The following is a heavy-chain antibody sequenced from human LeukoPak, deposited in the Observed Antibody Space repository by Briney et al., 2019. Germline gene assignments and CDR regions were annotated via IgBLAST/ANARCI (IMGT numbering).Heavy chain of an antibody. V-gene: IGHV3-9*01. D-gene: IGHD3-16*02. CDR3: ARDRMITFGGVIANDAFDI. J-gene: IGHJ3*02. Sequence: GRSLRLSCAASGFTFDDYAMHWVRQAPGKGLEWVSGISWNSGSIGYADSVKGRFTISRDNAKNSLYLQMNSLRAEDTAVYYCARDRMITFGGVIANDAFDIWGQGTMVTVSS. CDR1: GFTFDDYA. CDR2: ISWNSGSI.